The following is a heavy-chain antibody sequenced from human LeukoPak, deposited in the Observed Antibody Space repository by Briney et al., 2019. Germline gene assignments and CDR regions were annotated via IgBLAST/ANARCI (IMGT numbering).Heavy chain of an antibody. V-gene: IGHV3-7*03. CDR3: AKYSDYGDHEDWFDP. D-gene: IGHD4-17*01. J-gene: IGHJ5*02. Sequence: GGSLRLSCAASGFTFSSYWMSWVRQAPGKGLEWVANIKQDGSEKYYVDSVKGRFTISRDNAKNSLYLQMNSLRAEDTAVYYCAKYSDYGDHEDWFDPWGQGTLVTVSS. CDR2: IKQDGSEK. CDR1: GFTFSSYW.